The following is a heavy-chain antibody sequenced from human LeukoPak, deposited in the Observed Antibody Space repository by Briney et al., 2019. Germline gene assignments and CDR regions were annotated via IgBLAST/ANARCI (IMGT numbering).Heavy chain of an antibody. CDR3: ARDPFYSSGWSGGYYYYGMDV. J-gene: IGHJ6*02. D-gene: IGHD6-19*01. CDR2: ISSSSSYI. V-gene: IGHV3-21*01. CDR1: GFTFSSYS. Sequence: PGGSLRLSCAASGFTFSSYSMNWVRQAPGEGLEWVSSISSSSSYIYYADSVKGRFTISRDNAENSLYLQMNSLRAEDTAVYYCARDPFYSSGWSGGYYYYGMDVWGQGTTVTVSS.